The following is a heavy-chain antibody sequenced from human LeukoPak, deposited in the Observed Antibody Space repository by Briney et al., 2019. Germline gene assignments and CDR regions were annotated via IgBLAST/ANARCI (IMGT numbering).Heavy chain of an antibody. CDR3: ARDMTYYYGMDV. CDR1: GYTFSTYG. D-gene: IGHD3-16*01. V-gene: IGHV1-18*01. CDR2: ISGYNGNT. Sequence: ASVRVSCKTSGYTFSTYGINWVRQAPGQGLEWMGWISGYNGNTNYAQKFRGRVTMTTDTSTSTAYMELRSLRSDDTAVYYCARDMTYYYGMDVWGQGTTVTVSS. J-gene: IGHJ6*02.